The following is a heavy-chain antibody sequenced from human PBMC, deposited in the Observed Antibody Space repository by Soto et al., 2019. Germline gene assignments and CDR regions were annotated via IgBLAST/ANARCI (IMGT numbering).Heavy chain of an antibody. CDR3: ARHYYDSSGYYRLDY. D-gene: IGHD3-22*01. CDR2: IIPIFGTA. Sequence: ASVKVSCKASGGTFSSYAISWVRQAPGQGLEWMGGIIPIFGTANYAQKFQGRVTITADESTSTAYMELSSLRSEDTAVYYCARHYYDSSGYYRLDYWGQGTLVTVSS. CDR1: GGTFSSYA. J-gene: IGHJ4*02. V-gene: IGHV1-69*13.